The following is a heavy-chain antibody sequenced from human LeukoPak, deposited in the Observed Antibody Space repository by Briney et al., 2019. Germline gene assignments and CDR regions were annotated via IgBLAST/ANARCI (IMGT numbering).Heavy chain of an antibody. CDR1: GGSISSVDYY. D-gene: IGHD3-3*01. J-gene: IGHJ6*03. V-gene: IGHV4-61*08. Sequence: SQTLSLTCTVSGGSISSVDYYWTWIRQPPGKGLEWIGYIYYSGNTNYNPSLKSRVTISVDTSKNQFSLRLSSVTAADTAVYYCAREGRFEGDFWSGETYYMDVWGKGTTVTVSS. CDR2: IYYSGNT. CDR3: AREGRFEGDFWSGETYYMDV.